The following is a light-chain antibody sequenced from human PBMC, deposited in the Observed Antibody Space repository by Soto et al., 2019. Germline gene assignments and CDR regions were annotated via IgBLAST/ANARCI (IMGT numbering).Light chain of an antibody. J-gene: IGKJ1*01. Sequence: VMTQSPSTLSVSTGERASLSCRASQSVSTDLAWYQQKPAQAPRLLIYGASTRATGIPARFSGGGSGTEFTLTISRLEPEDFAVYYCQQYGSSPTTFGQGTKVDIK. CDR3: QQYGSSPTT. CDR1: QSVSTD. CDR2: GAS. V-gene: IGKV3-15*01.